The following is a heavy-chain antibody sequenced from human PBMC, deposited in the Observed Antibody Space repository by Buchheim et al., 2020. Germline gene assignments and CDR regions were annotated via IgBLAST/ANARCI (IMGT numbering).Heavy chain of an antibody. V-gene: IGHV3-74*01. CDR3: ARDLVVPILPPYYGEGGGMDV. CDR1: GFTFSSYW. Sequence: EVQLVESGGGLVQPGGSLRLSCAASGFTFSSYWMHWVRQAPGKGLVWVSRINSDGSSTSYADSVKGRFTISRDKAKNTLYLQMNSLRAEDTAVYYCARDLVVPILPPYYGEGGGMDVWGQGTT. J-gene: IGHJ6*02. D-gene: IGHD4-17*01. CDR2: INSDGSST.